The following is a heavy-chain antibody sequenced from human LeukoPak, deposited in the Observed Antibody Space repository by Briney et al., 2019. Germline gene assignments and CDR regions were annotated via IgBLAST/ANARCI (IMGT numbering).Heavy chain of an antibody. Sequence: ASVKVSCKVSGYTLTELSMHWVRQAPGKGLEWMGGFDPEDGETIYAQKFQGRVTMTEDTSTDTAYMGLSSLRSEDTAVYCCATGKSGSYDYWGQGTLVTVSS. J-gene: IGHJ4*02. D-gene: IGHD1-26*01. CDR1: GYTLTELS. CDR3: ATGKSGSYDY. V-gene: IGHV1-24*01. CDR2: FDPEDGET.